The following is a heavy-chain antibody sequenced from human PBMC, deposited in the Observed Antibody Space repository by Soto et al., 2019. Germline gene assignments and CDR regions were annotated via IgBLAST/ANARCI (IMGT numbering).Heavy chain of an antibody. D-gene: IGHD1-1*01. CDR1: GGSFSGYY. CDR3: ARRDSYNLWFDP. J-gene: IGHJ5*02. CDR2: INHSGST. V-gene: IGHV4-34*01. Sequence: SETLSLTCAVYGGSFSGYYWSWIRQPPGKGLEWIGEINHSGSTNYNPSLKSRVTISVDTSKNQFSLKLSSVTAADTAVYYCARRDSYNLWFDPWGQGTLVTVSS.